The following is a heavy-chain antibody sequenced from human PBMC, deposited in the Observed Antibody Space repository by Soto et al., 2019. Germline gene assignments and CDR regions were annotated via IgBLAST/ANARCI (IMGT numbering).Heavy chain of an antibody. CDR1: GFTFSSYW. J-gene: IGHJ4*02. CDR2: IKYDGSEK. Sequence: GGSLRLSCAASGFTFSSYWMSWVRQAPGRGLEWMANIKYDGSEKYYVDSVKGRLTVSRDNAKNSLYLQMNSLRAEDTAVYYCASSPHKDSRPDYWGQGTLVTVSS. CDR3: ASSPHKDSRPDY. D-gene: IGHD3-22*01. V-gene: IGHV3-7*03.